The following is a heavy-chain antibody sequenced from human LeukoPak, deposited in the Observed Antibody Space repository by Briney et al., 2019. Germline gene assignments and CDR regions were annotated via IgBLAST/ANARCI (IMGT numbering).Heavy chain of an antibody. J-gene: IGHJ4*02. CDR2: ISAYNGNT. CDR1: GYTFTSYG. D-gene: IGHD3-22*01. CDR3: ARVNRRYYYDSSGYSPDY. V-gene: IGHV1-18*01. Sequence: GASVKVSCKASGYTFTSYGISWVRQAPGQGLEWMGWISAYNGNTNYAQKLQGGVTMTTDTSTSTAYMELRSLRSGDTAVYYCARVNRRYYYDSSGYSPDYWGQGTLVTVSS.